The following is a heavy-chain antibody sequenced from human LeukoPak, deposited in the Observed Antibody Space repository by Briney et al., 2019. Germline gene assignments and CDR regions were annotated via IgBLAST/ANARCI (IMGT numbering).Heavy chain of an antibody. CDR3: ARESSAAFDI. J-gene: IGHJ3*02. D-gene: IGHD1-26*01. V-gene: IGHV3-72*01. CDR2: TRNKANSYTT. Sequence: PGGSLRLSCAASGFTFSDHYMYWVRQAPRKRLEWVGRTRNKANSYTTEYAPSVKGRFTISRDDSKNSLYLQMNSLKTEDTAVYYCARESSAAFDIWGQGTMVTVSS. CDR1: GFTFSDHY.